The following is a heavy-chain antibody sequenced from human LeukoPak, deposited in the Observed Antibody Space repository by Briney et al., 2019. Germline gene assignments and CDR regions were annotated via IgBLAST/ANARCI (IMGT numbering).Heavy chain of an antibody. D-gene: IGHD3-3*01. CDR2: ISGSGGST. CDR1: GFTFSSYA. J-gene: IGHJ3*02. Sequence: GGSLRLSCAASGFTFSSYAMSWVRQAPGKGLEWVSAISGSGGSTYYADSVKGRFTISRDNSKNTLYLQMNSLRAEDTAVYYCARDYSRTIFGPRGAFDIWGQGTMVTVSS. V-gene: IGHV3-23*01. CDR3: ARDYSRTIFGPRGAFDI.